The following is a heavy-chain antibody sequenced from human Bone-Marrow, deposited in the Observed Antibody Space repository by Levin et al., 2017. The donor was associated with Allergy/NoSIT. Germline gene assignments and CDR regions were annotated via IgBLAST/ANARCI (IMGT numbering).Heavy chain of an antibody. D-gene: IGHD1-26*01. CDR2: ISYDGSNK. CDR1: GFTFSSYA. CDR3: ARASGSYFIDY. J-gene: IGHJ4*02. V-gene: IGHV3-30-3*01. Sequence: GGSLRLSCAASGFTFSSYAMHWVRQAPGKGLEWVAVISYDGSNKYYADSVKGRFTISRDNSKNTLYLQMNSLRAEDTAVYYCARASGSYFIDYWGQGTLVTVSS.